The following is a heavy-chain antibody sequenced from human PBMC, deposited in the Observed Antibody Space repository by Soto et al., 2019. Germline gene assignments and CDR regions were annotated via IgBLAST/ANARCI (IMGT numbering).Heavy chain of an antibody. D-gene: IGHD6-19*01. V-gene: IGHV1-3*01. CDR3: ARDGVAAGIINFDY. CDR1: GYMFTKSA. CDR2: ISGDSGNT. J-gene: IGHJ4*01. Sequence: GASVKVSCKASGYMFTKSAMHWVRQAPGQRLEWMGWISGDSGNTKYSPKLQDRVTITRDTSASTAYMELSSLRSEDTALYYCARDGVAAGIINFDYWGQGTLVTVSS.